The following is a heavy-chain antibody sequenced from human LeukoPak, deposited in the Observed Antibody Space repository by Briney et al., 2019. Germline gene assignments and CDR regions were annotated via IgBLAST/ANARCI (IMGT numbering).Heavy chain of an antibody. Sequence: SETLSLTCAVYGGSFSGYHWSWIRQPPGKGLEWIGEINHSGSTNYNPSLKSRVTISVDTSKNQFSLKLSSVTAADTAVYYCARGRWFDPWGQGTLVTVSS. CDR1: GGSFSGYH. CDR2: INHSGST. CDR3: ARGRWFDP. J-gene: IGHJ5*02. V-gene: IGHV4-34*01.